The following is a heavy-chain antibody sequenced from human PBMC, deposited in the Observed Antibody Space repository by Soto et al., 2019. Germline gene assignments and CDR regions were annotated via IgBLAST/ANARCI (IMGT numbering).Heavy chain of an antibody. CDR2: ITGRGDST. D-gene: IGHD1-26*01. CDR3: AKDLYVQPPSGWFDP. V-gene: IGHV3-23*01. Sequence: EVQLLESGGGLVQPGGSLRLSCAASGFPFSDHAMHWVRQTPGKGLEWVSAITGRGDSTYYADSVKGRFPISRDNSKSTLYLQMMSLRAEDTAVYYCAKDLYVQPPSGWFDPWGHGTVVTVSS. CDR1: GFPFSDHA. J-gene: IGHJ5*02.